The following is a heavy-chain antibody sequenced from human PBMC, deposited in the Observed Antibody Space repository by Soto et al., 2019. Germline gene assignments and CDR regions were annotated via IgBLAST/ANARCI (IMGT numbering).Heavy chain of an antibody. CDR3: AATKRFLEWLSTLAAFDI. D-gene: IGHD3-3*01. J-gene: IGHJ3*02. CDR1: GGSISSGGYY. CDR2: IYYSGST. Sequence: QVQLQESGPGLVKPSQTLSLTCTVSGGSISSGGYYWSWIRQHPGKGLEWIGYIYYSGSTYYNPSSKSRVTLSVDTSKNQFSLKLSSVTAADTAVYSCAATKRFLEWLSTLAAFDIWGQGTMVTVSS. V-gene: IGHV4-31*03.